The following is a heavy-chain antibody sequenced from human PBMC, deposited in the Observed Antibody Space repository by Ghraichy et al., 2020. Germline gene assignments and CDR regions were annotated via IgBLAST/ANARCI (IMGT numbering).Heavy chain of an antibody. D-gene: IGHD1-1*01. Sequence: GGSLRLSCAASGFTFSSSWMSWVRQAPGKGLEWVANMNQDGSEKSYVDSVKGRFTISRDNAENSLYLQMNSLRAEDTAVYYCATHNNWAFNYWGQGTQVTVSS. CDR1: GFTFSSSW. CDR3: ATHNNWAFNY. J-gene: IGHJ4*02. CDR2: MNQDGSEK. V-gene: IGHV3-7*01.